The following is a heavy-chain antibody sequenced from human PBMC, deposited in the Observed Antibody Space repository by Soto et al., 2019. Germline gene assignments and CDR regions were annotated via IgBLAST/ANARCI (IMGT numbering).Heavy chain of an antibody. CDR2: ISAYNGNT. CDR1: GYTFTSYG. Sequence: ASVKVSCKASGYTFTSYGISWVRQAPGQGLEWMGWISAYNGNTNYAQKLQGRVTMTTDTSTGTAYMELRSLRSDDTAVYYCARDGDYDILTGYPYYYGMDVWGQGTTVTVSS. V-gene: IGHV1-18*01. CDR3: ARDGDYDILTGYPYYYGMDV. J-gene: IGHJ6*02. D-gene: IGHD3-9*01.